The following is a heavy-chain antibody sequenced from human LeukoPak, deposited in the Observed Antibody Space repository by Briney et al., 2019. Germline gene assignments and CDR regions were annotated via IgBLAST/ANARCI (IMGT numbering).Heavy chain of an antibody. Sequence: PGGSLRLSCAASGFTFSDYYMSWIRQAPGKGLEWVSYISSSSSTIYYADSVKGRFTISRDNAKNSLYLQMNSLRVDDTAVYYCARDWDDGSGSYLEYWGQGTLATVST. J-gene: IGHJ4*02. CDR1: GFTFSDYY. CDR2: ISSSSSTI. V-gene: IGHV3-11*04. D-gene: IGHD3-10*01. CDR3: ARDWDDGSGSYLEY.